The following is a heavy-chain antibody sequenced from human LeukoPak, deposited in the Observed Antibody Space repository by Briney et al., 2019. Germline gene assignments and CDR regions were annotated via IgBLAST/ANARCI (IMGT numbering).Heavy chain of an antibody. CDR2: INAGNGNT. D-gene: IGHD1-26*01. CDR3: ARNGGSYLIDYFDY. J-gene: IGHJ4*02. Sequence: ASVKVSCKASGYTFTSYAMHWVRQAPGQRLEWMGWINAGNGNTKYSQEFQGRVTITRDTSASTAYMELSSLRAEDTAVYYCARNGGSYLIDYFDYWGRGTLVTVSS. V-gene: IGHV1-3*03. CDR1: GYTFTSYA.